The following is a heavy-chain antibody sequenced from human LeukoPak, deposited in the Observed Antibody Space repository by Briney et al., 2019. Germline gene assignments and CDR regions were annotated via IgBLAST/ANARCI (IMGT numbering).Heavy chain of an antibody. CDR2: ISSGGSTI. Sequence: HPGGSLRLSCAASGFTFSSYEMNWVRQAPGKGLEWVSYISSGGSTIYYADSVKGRFTISRDNAKNSLYLQMNSLRAEDTAVYYCAREPNPLYYYGMDVWGQGTTVTVSS. CDR3: AREPNPLYYYGMDV. V-gene: IGHV3-48*03. CDR1: GFTFSSYE. J-gene: IGHJ6*02.